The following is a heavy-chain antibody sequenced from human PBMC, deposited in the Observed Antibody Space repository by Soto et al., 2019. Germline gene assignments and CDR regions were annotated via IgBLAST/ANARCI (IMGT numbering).Heavy chain of an antibody. D-gene: IGHD3-22*01. CDR2: IIPIFGTA. CDR1: GGTFSSYA. CDR3: ARDIMGYYDSSGYYYGGFDY. Sequence: SVKVSCKASGGTFSSYAISWVRQAPGQGLEWMGGIIPIFGTANYAQKFQGRVTITADESTSTAYMELSSLRSEDTAVYYCARDIMGYYDSSGYYYGGFDYWGQGTLVTVSS. J-gene: IGHJ4*02. V-gene: IGHV1-69*13.